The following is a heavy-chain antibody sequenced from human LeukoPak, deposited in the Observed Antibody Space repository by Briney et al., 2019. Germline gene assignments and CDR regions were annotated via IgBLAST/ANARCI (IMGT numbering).Heavy chain of an antibody. D-gene: IGHD5-12*01. J-gene: IGHJ4*02. CDR3: ARSLGQWLLDY. CDR1: GFTFSSYS. V-gene: IGHV3-21*01. Sequence: GGSLRLSCAASGFTFSSYSMDWVRQAPGKGLEWVASISSSSSYISYADSVKGRFTISRDNAKNSLYLQMNSLRAEDTAVYYCARSLGQWLLDYWVEGSLVTVSS. CDR2: ISSSSSYI.